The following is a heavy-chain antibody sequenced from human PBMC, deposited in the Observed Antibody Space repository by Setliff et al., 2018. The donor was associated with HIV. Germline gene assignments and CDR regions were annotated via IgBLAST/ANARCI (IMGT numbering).Heavy chain of an antibody. D-gene: IGHD6-13*01. V-gene: IGHV4-30-2*01. CDR1: GGSMRSSGYS. J-gene: IGHJ4*02. Sequence: SETLSLTCAVSGGSMRSSGYSWTWIRQAPGKGLEWVGYIYYNGNAYYNPSLKSRVTISVDRSKNQFSLKLNSLTAADTAVYYCGRSSSWRAKFDSWGQGMLVTVSS. CDR2: IYYNGNA. CDR3: GRSSSWRAKFDS.